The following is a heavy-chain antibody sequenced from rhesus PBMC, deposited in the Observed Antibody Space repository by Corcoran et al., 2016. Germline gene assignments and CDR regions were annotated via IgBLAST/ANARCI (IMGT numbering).Heavy chain of an antibody. D-gene: IGHD5-12*01. CDR1: GYSISRCYG. Sequence: QLQLQESGPGLVKPSETLSLTCAVSGYSISRCYGWSWIRQPPGKGLEWIGYISYSGSTSYNPSLKSRVTISRDTSKNQCSLKLSSVTAADTAVYYCARNVDTATVIIFDYWGQGVLVTVSS. V-gene: IGHV4-122*02. CDR3: ARNVDTATVIIFDY. J-gene: IGHJ4*01. CDR2: ISYSGST.